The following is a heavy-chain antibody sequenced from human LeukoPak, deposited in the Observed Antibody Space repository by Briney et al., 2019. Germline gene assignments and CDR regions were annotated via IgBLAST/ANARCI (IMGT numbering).Heavy chain of an antibody. CDR1: GGTFSSYA. Sequence: SVKVSCKASGGTFSSYAICWVRQAPGQGLEWMGRIIPILGIANYAQKFQGRVTITADKSTSTTYMELSSLRSEDTAVYYCARVPVRVTDMIWFDPWGQGTLVTVSS. CDR2: IIPILGIA. V-gene: IGHV1-69*04. CDR3: ARVPVRVTDMIWFDP. D-gene: IGHD3-10*01. J-gene: IGHJ5*02.